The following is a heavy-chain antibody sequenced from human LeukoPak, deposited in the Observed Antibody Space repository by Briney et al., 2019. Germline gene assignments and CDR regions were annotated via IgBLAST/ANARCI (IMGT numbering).Heavy chain of an antibody. CDR2: ISGSGGST. V-gene: IGHV3-23*01. CDR3: AKNPYDILTGPYFDY. J-gene: IGHJ4*02. D-gene: IGHD3-9*01. CDR1: GFTFSSYA. Sequence: GGSLRLSCAASGFTFSSYAMSWVRQAPGKGLEWVSAISGSGGSTYYADSVKGRFTISRDNSKNTLYLQMNSLRAEDTAVYYCAKNPYDILTGPYFDYWGQGTLVTVPS.